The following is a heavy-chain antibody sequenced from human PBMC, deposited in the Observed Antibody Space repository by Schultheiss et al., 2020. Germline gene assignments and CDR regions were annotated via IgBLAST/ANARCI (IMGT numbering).Heavy chain of an antibody. V-gene: IGHV1-2*02. CDR3: ARGYTGNSNAFDI. CDR2: INPNSGGT. J-gene: IGHJ4*02. Sequence: ASVKVSCKASGDTLISHDINWVRQATGQGLEWMGWINPNSGGTNYAQKFQGRVTMTRDTSISTAYMELSRLRSDDTAVYYCARGYTGNSNAFDIWGQGTLVTVSS. D-gene: IGHD4-23*01. CDR1: GDTLISHD.